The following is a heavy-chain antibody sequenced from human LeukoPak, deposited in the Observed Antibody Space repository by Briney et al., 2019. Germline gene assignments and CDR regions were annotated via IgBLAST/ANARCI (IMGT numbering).Heavy chain of an antibody. CDR1: GYTFTGYY. CDR2: INPNSGGT. Sequence: EASVKVSCKASGYTFTGYYMHWVRQAPGQGLEWVGWINPNSGGTNYAQKFQGRVTMTRDTSISTAYMELSRLRSDDTAVYYCARYDILTGYRQGFDYWGQGTLVTVSS. D-gene: IGHD3-9*01. J-gene: IGHJ4*02. CDR3: ARYDILTGYRQGFDY. V-gene: IGHV1-2*02.